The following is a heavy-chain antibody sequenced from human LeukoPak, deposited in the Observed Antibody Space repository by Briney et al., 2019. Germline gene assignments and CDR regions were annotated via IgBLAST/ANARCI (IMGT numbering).Heavy chain of an antibody. CDR3: ARASTVAGNHRPSDY. J-gene: IGHJ4*02. Sequence: GASVKVSCKASGYTFTDYYIHWVRQAPGQDFEWMGWINPKSGGTEYAQKFQGRVTMTRDPSLSTAYMELSRLRSDDTAVFYCARASTVAGNHRPSDYWGQGTLVTVSS. CDR2: INPKSGGT. D-gene: IGHD6-19*01. V-gene: IGHV1-2*02. CDR1: GYTFTDYY.